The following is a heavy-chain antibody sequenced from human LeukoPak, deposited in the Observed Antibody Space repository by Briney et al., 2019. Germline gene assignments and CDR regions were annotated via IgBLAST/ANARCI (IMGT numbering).Heavy chain of an antibody. Sequence: PSETLSFTCTVSGGSLSNYYWSWIRQPPGKGLEWIGYIYSSGSTRYNPSFKSRVTISLDASKNQFSLKLNSVTAADTAVYYCVRLGYDSSGYYPDYWGQGALVTVSS. J-gene: IGHJ4*02. D-gene: IGHD3-22*01. CDR3: VRLGYDSSGYYPDY. CDR1: GGSLSNYY. CDR2: IYSSGST. V-gene: IGHV4-59*08.